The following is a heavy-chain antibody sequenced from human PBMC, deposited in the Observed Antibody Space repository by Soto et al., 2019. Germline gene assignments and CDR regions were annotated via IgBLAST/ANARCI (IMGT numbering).Heavy chain of an antibody. Sequence: GGSLRLSCTASGFTFGDYAMSWFRQAPGKGLEWVGFIRSKAYGGTTEYAASVKGRFTISRDDSKSIAYLQMNSLKTEDTAVYYCTRGYSSSWYYYYYYMDVWGKGTTVTVSS. CDR3: TRGYSSSWYYYYYYMDV. D-gene: IGHD6-13*01. CDR1: GFTFGDYA. V-gene: IGHV3-49*03. J-gene: IGHJ6*03. CDR2: IRSKAYGGTT.